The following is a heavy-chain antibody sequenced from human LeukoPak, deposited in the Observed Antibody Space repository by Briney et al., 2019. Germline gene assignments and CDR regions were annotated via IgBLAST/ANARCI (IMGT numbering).Heavy chain of an antibody. CDR2: ISYDTSNK. V-gene: IGHV3-30-3*01. Sequence: GGSLRLSCAASGFTFSTYAMHWVRQAPSKGLEWVAVISYDTSNKYYADSVKGRFTISRDNSKNTLYLQMNSLRAEDTAVYYCARGAYDFWSGIDYWGQGTLVTVSS. CDR1: GFTFSTYA. D-gene: IGHD3-3*01. CDR3: ARGAYDFWSGIDY. J-gene: IGHJ4*02.